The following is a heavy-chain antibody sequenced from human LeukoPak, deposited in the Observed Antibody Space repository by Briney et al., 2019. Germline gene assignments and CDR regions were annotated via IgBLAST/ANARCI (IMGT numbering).Heavy chain of an antibody. CDR2: IYHSGST. CDR1: GGSISSGGYY. J-gene: IGHJ4*02. V-gene: IGHV4-30-2*01. CDR3: ARAGMAQNTFDY. Sequence: SETLSLTCTVSGGSISSGGYYWSWIRQPPGKGLEWIGYIYHSGSTYYNPSLKSRVTISVDTSKNQFSLKLSSVTAADTAVYYCARAGMAQNTFDYWGQGTLVTVSS. D-gene: IGHD3-10*01.